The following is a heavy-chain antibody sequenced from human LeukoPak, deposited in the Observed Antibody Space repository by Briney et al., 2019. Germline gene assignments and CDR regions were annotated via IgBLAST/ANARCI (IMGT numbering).Heavy chain of an antibody. Sequence: ASVKVSCKVSGYTLTELSMHWVRQAPGQGLEWMGIINPSGGRIIYAQKFQGRVTMTRDTSTSTVYMELSSLRSEDTAVYYCARDGQDYGSGSYPDYWGQGTLVTVSS. CDR3: ARDGQDYGSGSYPDY. CDR2: INPSGGRI. CDR1: GYTLTELS. V-gene: IGHV1-46*01. J-gene: IGHJ4*02. D-gene: IGHD3-10*01.